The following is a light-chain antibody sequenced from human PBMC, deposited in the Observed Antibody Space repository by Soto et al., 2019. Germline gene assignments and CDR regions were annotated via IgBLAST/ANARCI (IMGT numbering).Light chain of an antibody. J-gene: IGKJ4*01. Sequence: IQLTQSPSTLSASVGDRVTITCRASQGIGTALAWYHQRPGNSPDLLVYDASTLQSGVPSRFSGSGSETDFSLTSSGLQPEDFGHYYCQQFNTTPLTFGGGTRVEIK. CDR3: QQFNTTPLT. CDR1: QGIGTA. V-gene: IGKV1-13*02. CDR2: DAS.